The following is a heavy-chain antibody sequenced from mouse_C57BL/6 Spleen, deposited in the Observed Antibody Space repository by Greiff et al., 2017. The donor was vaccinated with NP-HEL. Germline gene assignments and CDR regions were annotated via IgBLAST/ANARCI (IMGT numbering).Heavy chain of an antibody. CDR2: IYPGDGDT. J-gene: IGHJ2*01. V-gene: IGHV1-80*01. CDR1: GYAFSSYW. D-gene: IGHD1-1*01. CDR3: ARSYGSSHYFDY. Sequence: VQLQQSGAELVKPGASVKISCKASGYAFSSYWMNWVKQRPGKGLEWIGQIYPGDGDTNYTGKFKGKATLTADKSSSTAYMQLSSLTSEDSAVYFCARSYGSSHYFDYWGQGTTLTVSS.